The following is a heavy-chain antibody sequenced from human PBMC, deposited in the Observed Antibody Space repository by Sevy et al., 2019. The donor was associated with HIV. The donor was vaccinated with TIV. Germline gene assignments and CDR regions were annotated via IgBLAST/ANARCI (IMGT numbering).Heavy chain of an antibody. CDR1: GFTFGNYW. CDR3: GREMISMVPGVPDAFDI. D-gene: IGHD3-10*01. CDR2: INNDGSNT. J-gene: IGHJ3*02. V-gene: IGHV3-74*01. Sequence: GGSLRLSCAASGFTFGNYWMHRVRQAPGKGLVWISRINNDGSNTNYADSVKGRFTTSRDNAKNTLYLQMNSLRAEDTAVYYCGREMISMVPGVPDAFDIWGQGTMVTVSS.